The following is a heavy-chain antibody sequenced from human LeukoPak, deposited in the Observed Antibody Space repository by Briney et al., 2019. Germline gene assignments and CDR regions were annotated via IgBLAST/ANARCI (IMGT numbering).Heavy chain of an antibody. CDR2: INPNSGGT. J-gene: IGHJ5*02. V-gene: IGHV1-2*02. CDR1: GYTFTVYY. CDR3: ARVKRYSGWFDP. D-gene: IGHD1-1*01. Sequence: ASVKDSSMASGYTFTVYYMHWVRQAPEQGREWMGGINPNSGGTNYAQKLQGRVTMTRDTSISTAYMELSRLRSDDTAVYYCARVKRYSGWFDPWGQGTLVTVSS.